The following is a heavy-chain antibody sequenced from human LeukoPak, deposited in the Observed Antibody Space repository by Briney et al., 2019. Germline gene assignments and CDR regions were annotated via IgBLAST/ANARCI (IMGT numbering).Heavy chain of an antibody. CDR1: GGSFSGYY. CDR2: INHSGST. V-gene: IGHV4-34*01. D-gene: IGHD3-3*01. Sequence: SEILSLTCAVYGGSFSGYYWSWIRQPPGKGLEWIGEINHSGSTNYNPSLKSRVTISVDTSKNQFSLKLSSVTAADTAVYYCARGYDFWSGYYRGEYYFDYWGQGTLVTVSS. CDR3: ARGYDFWSGYYRGEYYFDY. J-gene: IGHJ4*02.